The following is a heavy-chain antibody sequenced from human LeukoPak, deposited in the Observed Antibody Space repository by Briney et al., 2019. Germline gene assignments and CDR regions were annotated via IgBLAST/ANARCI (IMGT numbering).Heavy chain of an antibody. CDR1: GYSFTGYY. J-gene: IGHJ5*02. CDR2: INPNSGAT. CDR3: ARDAHGSGWFDP. V-gene: IGHV1-2*02. D-gene: IGHD3-10*01. Sequence: GASVKVSCRASGYSFTGYYVNWVRQAPGQGLEWMGWINPNSGATKYPQKFQGRVTMTRDTSISTVYMELSSLRFDDTAIYYCARDAHGSGWFDPWGQGSVVTVSS.